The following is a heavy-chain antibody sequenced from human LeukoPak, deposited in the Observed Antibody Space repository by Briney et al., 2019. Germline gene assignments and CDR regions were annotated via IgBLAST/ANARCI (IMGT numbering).Heavy chain of an antibody. CDR3: ARDALMYDFWSGYQDDAFDI. CDR2: ISAYNGNT. D-gene: IGHD3-3*01. V-gene: IGHV1-18*01. J-gene: IGHJ3*02. Sequence: ASVKVSRKASGYTFTSYGISWVRQAPGQGLEWMGWISAYNGNTNYAQKLQGRVTMTTDTSTSTAYMELRSLRSDDTAVYYCARDALMYDFWSGYQDDAFDIWGQGTMVTVSS. CDR1: GYTFTSYG.